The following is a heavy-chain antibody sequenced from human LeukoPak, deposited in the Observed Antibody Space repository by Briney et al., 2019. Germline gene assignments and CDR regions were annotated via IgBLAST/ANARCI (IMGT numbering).Heavy chain of an antibody. D-gene: IGHD3-10*01. V-gene: IGHV4-59*01. CDR2: IYYSRST. J-gene: IGHJ4*02. CDR3: ARDDYYGSFDY. Sequence: SETLSLTCTVSGGSISSYYWSWIRQPPGKGLEWIGYIYYSRSTNYNPSLKSRLTISVDTSKNQFSLKLSSVTAADTAVYYCARDDYYGSFDYWGQGTLVTVSS. CDR1: GGSISSYY.